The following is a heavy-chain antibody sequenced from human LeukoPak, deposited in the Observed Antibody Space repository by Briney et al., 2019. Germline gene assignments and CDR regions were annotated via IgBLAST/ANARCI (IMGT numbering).Heavy chain of an antibody. CDR3: ARGYDIDV. Sequence: PSETLSLTCTVSGDSISSGGYYWSWIRQHPGKGLEWIGYIYYSGSTNYNPSLKSRVTISVDTSKNQFSLKLTSVTAADTALFFCARGYDIDVWGQGTTVTVSS. V-gene: IGHV4-61*08. CDR2: IYYSGST. J-gene: IGHJ6*02. CDR1: GDSISSGGYY.